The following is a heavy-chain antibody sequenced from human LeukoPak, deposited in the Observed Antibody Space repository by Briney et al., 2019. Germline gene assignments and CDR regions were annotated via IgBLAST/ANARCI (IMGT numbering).Heavy chain of an antibody. Sequence: GESLKISCKGSGYSFTSYWIGWVRQMPGKGLEWMGIIYPGDSDTRYSPSFQGHVTISADKSISTAYLQWSSLKASDTAMYYCARVGYCSSTSCYRFGFDYWGQGTLVTVSS. CDR3: ARVGYCSSTSCYRFGFDY. CDR1: GYSFTSYW. V-gene: IGHV5-51*01. J-gene: IGHJ4*02. CDR2: IYPGDSDT. D-gene: IGHD2-2*01.